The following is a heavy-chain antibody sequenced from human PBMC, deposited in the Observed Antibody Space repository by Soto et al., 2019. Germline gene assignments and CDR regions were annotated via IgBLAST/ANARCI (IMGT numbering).Heavy chain of an antibody. CDR1: GFSFCIFA. J-gene: IGHJ3*01. Sequence: PVGPLRLSWAACGFSFCIFAMTCVRQAPGKGLEWVSAISGSGDRTYYSDSVKGRFTISRDNSKNTLYLQMSSLRAEDTALYYCANRAAEESWCTTANCFLIAFDFWGQGTLVTVSS. V-gene: IGHV3-23*01. CDR2: ISGSGDRT. D-gene: IGHD2-2*01. CDR3: ANRAAEESWCTTANCFLIAFDF.